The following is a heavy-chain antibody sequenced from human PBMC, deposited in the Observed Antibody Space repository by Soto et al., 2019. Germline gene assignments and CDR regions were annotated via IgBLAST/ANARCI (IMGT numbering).Heavy chain of an antibody. D-gene: IGHD3-3*01. CDR2: INSDGSTT. Sequence: EVQLVESGGGLVQPGGSLRLSCAASGFIISSYWMHWVRQDPGKGLVWVSRINSDGSTTSYADSVKGRFTISRDNAKNTLYLQMNSLRAADTAVYYCARASRITICGVDFWWFDPWGQGTLVTVSS. V-gene: IGHV3-74*01. J-gene: IGHJ5*02. CDR3: ARASRITICGVDFWWFDP. CDR1: GFIISSYW.